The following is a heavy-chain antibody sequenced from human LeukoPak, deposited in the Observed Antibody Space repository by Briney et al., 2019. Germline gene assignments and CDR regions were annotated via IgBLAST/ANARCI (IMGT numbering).Heavy chain of an antibody. V-gene: IGHV1-2*04. CDR3: ARGAWELLQLHFDY. D-gene: IGHD1-26*01. Sequence: ASVKVSCKASGGTFSSYAISWVRQAPGQGLEWMGWINPNSGGTNYAQKFQGWVTMTRDTSISTAYMELSRLRSDDTAVYYCARGAWELLQLHFDYWGQGTLVTVSS. CDR1: GGTFSSYA. CDR2: INPNSGGT. J-gene: IGHJ4*02.